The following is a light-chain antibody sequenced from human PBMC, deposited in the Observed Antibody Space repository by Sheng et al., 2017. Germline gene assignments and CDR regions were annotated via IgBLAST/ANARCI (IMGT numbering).Light chain of an antibody. CDR2: NDS. V-gene: IGLV3-25*03. CDR3: QSADITTTYVV. J-gene: IGLJ2*01. CDR1: ALPKQY. Sequence: SYELTQPPSVSVSPGQTARITCSGDALPKQYAHWYQQKPGQAPVLVIKNDSERPSGIPERFSGFSSGTIVTLTISGVQSEDEADYYCQSADITTTYVVFGGGTKLTV.